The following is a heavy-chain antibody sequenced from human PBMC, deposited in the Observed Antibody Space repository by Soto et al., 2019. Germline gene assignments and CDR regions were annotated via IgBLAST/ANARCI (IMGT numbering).Heavy chain of an antibody. Sequence: GGSLRLSCAASGFTFSSYGMHWVRQAPGKGLEWVAVISYDGSNKYYADSVKGRFTISRDNSKNTLYLQMNSLRAEYTAVYYCAKRGMVRGATSGMDVWGQGTTVTVSS. V-gene: IGHV3-30*18. D-gene: IGHD3-10*01. J-gene: IGHJ6*02. CDR1: GFTFSSYG. CDR2: ISYDGSNK. CDR3: AKRGMVRGATSGMDV.